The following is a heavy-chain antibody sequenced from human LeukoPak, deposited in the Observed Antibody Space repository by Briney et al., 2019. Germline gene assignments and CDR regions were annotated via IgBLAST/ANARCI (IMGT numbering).Heavy chain of an antibody. CDR1: GFTVSSNY. Sequence: GGSLRLSCAASGFTVSSNYMSWVRQAPGKGLEWVSVIYSGGSTYYADSVKGRFTISRDNSKNTLYLQMNSLRAEDTAVYYCATPPGTGTTYYYYYYMDVWGKGTTVTVSS. V-gene: IGHV3-66*01. J-gene: IGHJ6*03. CDR2: IYSGGST. CDR3: ATPPGTGTTYYYYYYMDV. D-gene: IGHD1-1*01.